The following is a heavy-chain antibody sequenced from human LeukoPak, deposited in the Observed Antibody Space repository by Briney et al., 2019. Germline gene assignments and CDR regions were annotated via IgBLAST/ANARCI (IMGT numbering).Heavy chain of an antibody. CDR1: GFIFSDHY. Sequence: PGGSLRLSCAASGFIFSDHYMDWVRQAPGKGLEWVARSRNKANSYSTAYAASVQGRFTISRDESKNSLYLQMNSLITEDTAVYYCARHHTAGSSGYYINDAFDIWGRGTMVIVSS. CDR2: SRNKANSYST. D-gene: IGHD3-22*01. V-gene: IGHV3-72*01. CDR3: ARHHTAGSSGYYINDAFDI. J-gene: IGHJ3*02.